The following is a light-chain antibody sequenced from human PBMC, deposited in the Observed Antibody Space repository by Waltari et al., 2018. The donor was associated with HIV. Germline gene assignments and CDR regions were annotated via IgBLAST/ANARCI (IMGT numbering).Light chain of an antibody. CDR2: KNY. J-gene: IGLJ1*01. Sequence: QSVLTQPHSASGTPGQTATISCSGSRSTIGTDNVSWYQQLPGMTPTLLISKNYQRPSGVPDRVAGSKSGTSASLAISGLRSEDEADYYCVGWDGSLSGYVFGAGTKVTVL. V-gene: IGLV1-47*01. CDR3: VGWDGSLSGYV. CDR1: RSTIGTDN.